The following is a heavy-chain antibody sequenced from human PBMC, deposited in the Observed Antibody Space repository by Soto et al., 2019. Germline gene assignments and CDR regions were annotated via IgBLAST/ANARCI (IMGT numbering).Heavy chain of an antibody. CDR2: INHSGST. J-gene: IGHJ4*02. D-gene: IGHD2-21*02. CDR1: GGSFSGYY. V-gene: IGHV4-34*01. Sequence: SENLSLTCAVYGGSFSGYYWSWIRQPPGKGLEWIGEINHSGSTNYNPSLKSRVTISVDTSKNQFSLKLSSVTAADTAVYYCARHQDDLAFDYWGQGTLVTVSS. CDR3: ARHQDDLAFDY.